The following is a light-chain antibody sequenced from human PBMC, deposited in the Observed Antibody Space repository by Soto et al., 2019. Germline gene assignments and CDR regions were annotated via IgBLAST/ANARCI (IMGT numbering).Light chain of an antibody. CDR1: QNVGSN. CDR3: QQYSTYPLT. J-gene: IGKJ4*01. CDR2: YAS. V-gene: IGKV3-15*01. Sequence: EIVMTQSPATLSVSPGERATLSCRASQNVGSNLAWYQQKPGQAPRLLFYYASTRATGIAARFSGSGSGTEFTLTINSLQSEDFAVYYCQQYSTYPLTFGGGTKVDIK.